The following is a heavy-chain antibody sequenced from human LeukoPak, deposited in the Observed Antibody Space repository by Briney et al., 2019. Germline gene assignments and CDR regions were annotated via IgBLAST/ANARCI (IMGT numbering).Heavy chain of an antibody. J-gene: IGHJ3*02. CDR2: IIPIFGTA. CDR3: ARIIGIQLWLGAFDI. V-gene: IGHV1-69*13. Sequence: SVKVSCKASGGTFSSYAISWVRQAPGQGLEWMGGIIPIFGTANYAQKFQGRVTITADESTSTAYMELSSLRSEDTAVYYCARIIGIQLWLGAFDIWGQGTMVTVSS. CDR1: GGTFSSYA. D-gene: IGHD5-18*01.